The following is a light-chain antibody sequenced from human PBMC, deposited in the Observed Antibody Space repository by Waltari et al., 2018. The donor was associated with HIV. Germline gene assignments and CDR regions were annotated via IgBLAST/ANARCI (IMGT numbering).Light chain of an antibody. V-gene: IGKV1-39*01. CDR2: RTS. CDR1: ETVGTH. J-gene: IGKJ1*01. CDR3: HQAYTVPWS. Sequence: ILLTQSPSSLSGSVGARVSMPCRASETVGTHVNWYQHRPGQAPRVLISRTSILQSGVPSRFSGSSSGSHFTLTISDLQPEDAATYYCHQAYTVPWSFGQGT.